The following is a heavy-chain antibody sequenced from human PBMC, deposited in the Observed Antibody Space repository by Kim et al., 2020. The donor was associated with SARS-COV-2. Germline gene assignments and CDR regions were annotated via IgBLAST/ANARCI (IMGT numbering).Heavy chain of an antibody. J-gene: IGHJ6*01. CDR2: IYYSGST. D-gene: IGHD6-13*01. CDR3: ARGVRIAAAGDDYYYY. V-gene: IGHV4-39*01. CDR1: GGSISSSSYY. Sequence: SETLSLTCTVSGGSISSSSYYWGWIRQPPGKGLEWIGSIYYSGSTYYNPSLKSRVTISVDTSKNQFSLKLSSVTAADTAVYYCARGVRIAAAGDDYYYY.